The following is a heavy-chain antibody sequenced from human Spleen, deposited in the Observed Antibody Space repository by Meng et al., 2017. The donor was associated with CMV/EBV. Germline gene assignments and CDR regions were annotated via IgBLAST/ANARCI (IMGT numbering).Heavy chain of an antibody. J-gene: IGHJ4*02. CDR2: ISGSGGST. CDR3: AGGSSTRASFFDY. D-gene: IGHD6-13*01. V-gene: IGHV3-23*01. Sequence: GESLKISCAASGLTFSNAWMSWVRQAPGKGLEWVSAISGSGGSTYYADSVKGRFTISRDNSKNTLYLQMNSLRAEDTAVYYCAGGSSTRASFFDYWGQGTLVTVSS. CDR1: GLTFSNAW.